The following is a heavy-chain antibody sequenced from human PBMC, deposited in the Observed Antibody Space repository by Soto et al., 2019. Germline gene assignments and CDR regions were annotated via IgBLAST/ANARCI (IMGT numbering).Heavy chain of an antibody. CDR1: GGSVSSGDYY. J-gene: IGHJ5*02. Sequence: QVQLQESGPGLVKPSQTLSLTCTVSGGSVSSGDYYWSWIRQPPGKGLEWIGYIYYSGSTYYNPSLKSRVTIAVDTSKNQFSLKLSSVTAADTAVYYCARDLVTTEGWFDPWGQGTLVTVSS. D-gene: IGHD4-17*01. CDR2: IYYSGST. V-gene: IGHV4-30-4*01. CDR3: ARDLVTTEGWFDP.